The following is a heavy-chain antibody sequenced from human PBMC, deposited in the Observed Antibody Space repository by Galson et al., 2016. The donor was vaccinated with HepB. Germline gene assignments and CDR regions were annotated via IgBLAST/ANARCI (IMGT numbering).Heavy chain of an antibody. D-gene: IGHD6-19*01. CDR1: GFTLRSYA. J-gene: IGHJ4*02. V-gene: IGHV3-23*01. CDR3: AKEADITGWSFFDY. Sequence: SLRLSCAASGFTLRSYAMSWVRQAPGKGLEWVSAISAGGAYTYYADSVKGRFTISRDNYKNTLYLQMNSLRAEDTAVYYCAKEADITGWSFFDYWGQGTLVTVSS. CDR2: ISAGGAYT.